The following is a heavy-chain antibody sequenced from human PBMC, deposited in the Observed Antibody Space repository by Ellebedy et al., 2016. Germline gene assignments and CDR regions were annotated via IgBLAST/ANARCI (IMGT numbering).Heavy chain of an antibody. V-gene: IGHV3-30*09. J-gene: IGHJ3*02. Sequence: GEFLKISCAASGFTFSSYAMHWVRQAPGKGLEWVAVISYDGSNKYYADSVKGRFAISRDNSKNTLFLQMNSLRAEDTAVYYCVRGTDYYDSSGYPDAFDIWGQGTMVTVSS. CDR3: VRGTDYYDSSGYPDAFDI. CDR1: GFTFSSYA. D-gene: IGHD3-22*01. CDR2: ISYDGSNK.